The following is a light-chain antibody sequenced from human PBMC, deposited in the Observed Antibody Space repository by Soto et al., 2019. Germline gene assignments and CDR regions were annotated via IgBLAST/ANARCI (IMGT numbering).Light chain of an antibody. CDR2: ASS. J-gene: IGKJ4*01. CDR3: QQTYSNTLS. CDR1: QSIYTY. V-gene: IGKV1-39*01. Sequence: DIQLTQSPSSLSASVGDRVTINCRASQSIYTYLNWFQLKPGKGPNLLIFASSSLQSGVPSRFSGSGSGADFSLTISSLQPEDFATYYCQQTYSNTLSFGGGTRV.